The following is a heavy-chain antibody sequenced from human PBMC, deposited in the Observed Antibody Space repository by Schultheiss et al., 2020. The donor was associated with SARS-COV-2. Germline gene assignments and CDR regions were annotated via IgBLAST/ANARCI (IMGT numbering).Heavy chain of an antibody. CDR3: ARGPDSVDFGHYYYYYYMDV. CDR1: GYTFTSYD. Sequence: ASVKVSCKASGYTFTSYDINWVRQATGQGLEWMGWMNPNSGNTGYAQKFQGRVTMTRNTSISTAYMELSSLRSEDTAVYYCARGPDSVDFGHYYYYYYMDVWGKGTTVTVSS. CDR2: MNPNSGNT. V-gene: IGHV1-8*01. J-gene: IGHJ6*03. D-gene: IGHD2-2*03.